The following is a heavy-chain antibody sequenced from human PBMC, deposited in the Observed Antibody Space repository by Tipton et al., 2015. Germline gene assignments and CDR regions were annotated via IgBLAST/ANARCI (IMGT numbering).Heavy chain of an antibody. V-gene: IGHV4-38-2*01. CDR1: GYSISSDYY. J-gene: IGHJ4*02. Sequence: TLSLTCALSGYSISSDYYWGWIRQPPGKGLEWIGSVHYSGSTYYNPSLKSRVTISVDTSKNQFSLKLSSVTAADTAVYYCARRFSHSSSWTFDYWGQGTLVTVSS. CDR2: VHYSGST. CDR3: ARRFSHSSSWTFDY. D-gene: IGHD6-13*01.